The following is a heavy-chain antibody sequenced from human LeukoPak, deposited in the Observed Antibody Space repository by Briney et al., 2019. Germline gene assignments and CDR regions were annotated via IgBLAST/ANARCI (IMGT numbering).Heavy chain of an antibody. J-gene: IGHJ4*02. Sequence: PGGSLRLSCAASGSTFSNYGMHWVRQAPGKGLEWVTSIWYNGSNQKYVDSVKGRFTISRDNSKNMLYLQMNSLRAEDTAVYYCATVRSCSGGNCYYLDYWGQGTLVTVSS. CDR3: ATVRSCSGGNCYYLDY. V-gene: IGHV3-33*01. D-gene: IGHD2-15*01. CDR1: GSTFSNYG. CDR2: IWYNGSNQ.